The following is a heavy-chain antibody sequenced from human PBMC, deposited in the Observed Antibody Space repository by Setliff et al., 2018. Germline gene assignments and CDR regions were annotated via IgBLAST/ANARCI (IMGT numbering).Heavy chain of an antibody. D-gene: IGHD5-18*01. Sequence: SETLSLTCAVYGGSFSGYYWSWIRQPPGKGLEWIGEINHSGSTNYNPSLKSRVTISVDTSKNQFSLKLSSETAADTAVYYCARGPLRGYSDGSPYYYYGMDVWGQGTTVTVSS. V-gene: IGHV4-34*01. J-gene: IGHJ6*02. CDR1: GGSFSGYY. CDR2: INHSGST. CDR3: ARGPLRGYSDGSPYYYYGMDV.